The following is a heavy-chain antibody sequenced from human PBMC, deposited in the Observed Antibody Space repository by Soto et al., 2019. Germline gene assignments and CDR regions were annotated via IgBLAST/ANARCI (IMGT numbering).Heavy chain of an antibody. Sequence: SLRLSCAASGFTFSSYWMHWVRQAPGKGLVWVSRINNDGSTTTYADSVKGRFTISRDDAKNTLYLEMNSLRAEDTAVYYCVRGYSGTYRIDNWGQGTPVTVSS. CDR2: INNDGSTT. J-gene: IGHJ4*02. CDR1: GFTFSSYW. CDR3: VRGYSGTYRIDN. V-gene: IGHV3-74*01. D-gene: IGHD1-26*01.